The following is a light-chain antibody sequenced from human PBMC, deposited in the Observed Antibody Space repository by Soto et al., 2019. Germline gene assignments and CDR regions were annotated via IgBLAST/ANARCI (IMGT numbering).Light chain of an antibody. CDR2: LNNQGGH. J-gene: IGLJ3*02. V-gene: IGLV4-69*01. CDR1: RGHLTYV. CDR3: QAWGTDIPV. Sequence: QLVLTQPPSASASLGASVKLTCTLSRGHLTYVIAWHQHQPEKGPRFLMQLNNQGGHNKEDGIPDRFSGSSSVAERYLTITGLQSEVEADYYCQAWGTDIPVFGGGAKVTV.